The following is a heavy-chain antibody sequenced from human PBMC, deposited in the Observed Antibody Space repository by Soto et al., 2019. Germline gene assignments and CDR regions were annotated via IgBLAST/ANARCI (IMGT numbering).Heavy chain of an antibody. CDR3: AHRVLRTVFGLVTTTAIYFDF. CDR1: GFSLTTSGVG. V-gene: IGHV2-5*02. CDR2: IYWDDDK. J-gene: IGHJ4*02. Sequence: QITLNESGPTQVKPRQTLTLTCTFSGFSLTTSGVGVGWIRQSPGKAPEWLALIYWDDDKRYSPSLHSRHTITTHTSKNQVVLTMAELDPADTATYYCAHRVLRTVFGLVTTTAIYFDFWGQGTPVAVSS. D-gene: IGHD3-3*01.